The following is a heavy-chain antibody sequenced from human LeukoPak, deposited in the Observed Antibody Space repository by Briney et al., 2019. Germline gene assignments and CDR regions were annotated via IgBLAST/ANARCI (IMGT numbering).Heavy chain of an antibody. D-gene: IGHD6-13*01. J-gene: IGHJ1*01. V-gene: IGHV4-59*08. CDR1: GGSISNYY. CDR3: AKHGGYSSPYLH. CDR2: IYYSGTT. Sequence: SETLSLTCTVSGGSISNYYWSWIRQPPGKELECMGYIYYSGTTNYNPSLKSRVTISVDTSKNQFSLKLSSVTAADTAVYYCAKHGGYSSPYLHWGQGTLVTVSS.